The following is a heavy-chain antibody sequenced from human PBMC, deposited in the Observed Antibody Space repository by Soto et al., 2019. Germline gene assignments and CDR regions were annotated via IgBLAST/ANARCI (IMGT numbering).Heavy chain of an antibody. CDR1: GGSISTTNW. CDR2: ILHIGST. J-gene: IGHJ5*02. V-gene: IGHV4-4*02. CDR3: ASGFDSDGLYNGGHP. Sequence: VQLQESGPGLVKPSGTLSLTCTVSGGSISTTNWCGWVRQSPGKGLEWIGEILHIGSTDYNPSHKGQATISIDKSKNQFSLRLSSVTVADTAVYYCASGFDSDGLYNGGHPWGQGTLVSVCS. D-gene: IGHD3-22*01.